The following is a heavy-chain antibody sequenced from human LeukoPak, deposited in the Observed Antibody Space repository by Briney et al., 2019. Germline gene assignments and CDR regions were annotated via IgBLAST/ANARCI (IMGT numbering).Heavy chain of an antibody. J-gene: IGHJ4*02. CDR1: GFTFSSFS. CDR2: IHSDGINT. V-gene: IGHV3-74*01. CDR3: ARVAYISTWYVDY. Sequence: GGSLRLSFAASGFTFSSFSMHWARHAPGKGLVWVARIHSDGINTNYADFVKGRFTISRDNAKNTLYLQMNSLRAEDTAVYYCARVAYISTWYVDYWGQGTLVNVPS. D-gene: IGHD6-13*01.